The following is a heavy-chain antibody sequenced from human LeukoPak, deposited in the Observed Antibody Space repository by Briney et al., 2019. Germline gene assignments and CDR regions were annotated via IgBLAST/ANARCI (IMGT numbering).Heavy chain of an antibody. J-gene: IGHJ5*02. CDR2: IKQDGSEK. CDR1: GFTFSSYW. Sequence: GGSLRLSCAASGFTFSSYWMSWVRQAPGKGLEWVANIKQDGSEKYYVDSVKGRFTISRDNAKNSLYLQMNSLRAEDTAVYYCARHVYCSSTSCYGRTGNWFDPWGQGTLVTVSS. CDR3: ARHVYCSSTSCYGRTGNWFDP. V-gene: IGHV3-7*01. D-gene: IGHD2-2*01.